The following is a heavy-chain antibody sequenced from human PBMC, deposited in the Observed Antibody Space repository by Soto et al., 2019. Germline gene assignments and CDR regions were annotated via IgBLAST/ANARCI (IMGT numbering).Heavy chain of an antibody. CDR2: INPSGGST. Sequence: ASVKVPCKASGYTFTSYYMHWVRQAPGQGLEWMGIINPSGGSTSYAQKFQGRVTMTRDTSTSTVYMELSSLRSEDTAVYYCARVRSSLLEWLYHRYGMDVWGQGTTVTV. CDR1: GYTFTSYY. V-gene: IGHV1-46*01. CDR3: ARVRSSLLEWLYHRYGMDV. D-gene: IGHD3-3*01. J-gene: IGHJ6*02.